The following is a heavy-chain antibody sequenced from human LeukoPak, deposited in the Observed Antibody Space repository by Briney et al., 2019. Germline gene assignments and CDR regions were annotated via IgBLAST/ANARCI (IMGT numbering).Heavy chain of an antibody. Sequence: ASVKVFCKASGYTFTGYYMHWVRQAPGQGLVWMGWINPNSGGTNYAQKFQDWVTMTRDTSISTAYMELSRLRSDDTAVDYCAKGIAVAGGYYYYGMDGWGKGTTVTVSS. D-gene: IGHD6-19*01. J-gene: IGHJ6*04. CDR1: GYTFTGYY. CDR2: INPNSGGT. CDR3: AKGIAVAGGYYYYGMDG. V-gene: IGHV1-2*04.